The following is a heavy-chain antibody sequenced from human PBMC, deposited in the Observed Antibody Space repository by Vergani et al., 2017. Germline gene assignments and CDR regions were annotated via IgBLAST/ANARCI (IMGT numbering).Heavy chain of an antibody. CDR2: ISSSSTI. D-gene: IGHD5-12*01. CDR1: GFTFSSYA. V-gene: IGHV3-69-1*01. J-gene: IGHJ4*02. CDR3: ARDLSGYDT. Sequence: EVQLLESGGGLVQPGGSLRLSCAASGFTFSSYAMSWVRQAPGKGLEWVSSISSSSTIYYADSVKGRFTISRDNAKNSLYLQMNSLRAEDTAVYYCARDLSGYDTWGQGTLVTVSS.